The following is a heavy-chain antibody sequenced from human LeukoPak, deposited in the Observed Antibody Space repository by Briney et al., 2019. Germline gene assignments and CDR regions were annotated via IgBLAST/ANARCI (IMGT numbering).Heavy chain of an antibody. J-gene: IGHJ4*02. CDR2: ISTYNDNT. CDR1: GYTFTKYG. CDR3: AREVVGSGSYYKDY. D-gene: IGHD3-10*01. V-gene: IGHV1-18*01. Sequence: GASVKVSCKASGYTFTKYGISWVRQAPGQGLEWMGWISTYNDNTNYAQKFQGRVTMTTDTSTSTVYMELRSLRSDDTAVYYCAREVVGSGSYYKDYWGQGTLVTVSS.